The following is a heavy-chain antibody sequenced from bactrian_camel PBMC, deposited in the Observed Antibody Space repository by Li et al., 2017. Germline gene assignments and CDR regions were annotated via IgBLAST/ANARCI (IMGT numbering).Heavy chain of an antibody. J-gene: IGHJ4*01. CDR1: GFTFSSYF. CDR3: AVGRPRAGSWSFNPGWYSD. V-gene: IGHV3S40*01. CDR2: VDSSGSRT. D-gene: IGHD6*01. Sequence: QLVESGGGSVHSGGSLRVSCAASGFTFSSYFMSWVRQTPGKGLEWVSGVDSSGSRTYYADSVKGRFTISRDNAKNTVYLQMNSLKPENTATYFCAVGRPRAGSWSFNPGWYSDWGQGTQVTVS.